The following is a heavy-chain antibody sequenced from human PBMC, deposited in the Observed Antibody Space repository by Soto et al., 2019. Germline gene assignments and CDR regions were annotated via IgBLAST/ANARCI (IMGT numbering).Heavy chain of an antibody. CDR3: AMSSSAAFDI. CDR2: INPSGGST. D-gene: IGHD6-6*01. CDR1: GYTFTSYY. J-gene: IGHJ3*02. Sequence: ASVKVSCKASGYTFTSYYMHWVRQAPGQGLEWMGIINPSGGSTSYAQKFQGRVTMTRDTSTGTVYMELSSLRSEDTAVYYCAMSSSAAFDIWGQGTMVTVSS. V-gene: IGHV1-46*03.